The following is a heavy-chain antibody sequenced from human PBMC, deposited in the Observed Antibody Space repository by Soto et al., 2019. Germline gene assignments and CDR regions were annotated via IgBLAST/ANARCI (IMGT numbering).Heavy chain of an antibody. CDR1: GFNFSSYA. D-gene: IGHD2-2*02. Sequence: GGSLRLSCAASGFNFSSYAMSWVRQSPGKGLEWVSGISVSGGSTYYADSVKGRFTISRDNSKNTLYLQMNSLRAEDTAVYYCATYDCSSTSCYINYWGQGTLVTVSS. CDR3: ATYDCSSTSCYINY. CDR2: ISVSGGST. J-gene: IGHJ4*02. V-gene: IGHV3-23*01.